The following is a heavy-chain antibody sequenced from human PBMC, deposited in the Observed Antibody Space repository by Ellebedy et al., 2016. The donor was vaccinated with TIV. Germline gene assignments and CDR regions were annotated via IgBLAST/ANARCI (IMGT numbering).Heavy chain of an antibody. V-gene: IGHV1-46*01. CDR3: ARDSLGYASGTYLTS. J-gene: IGHJ1*01. Sequence: ASVKVSXKASGYSFTTYYIHWVRQAPGQGPEWMGVINTSDGRTTYAQRFRGRVTMTRDTSMTTVYMGLNSLTSEDTAVYYCARDSLGYASGTYLTSWGQGTLVTVSS. CDR1: GYSFTTYY. CDR2: INTSDGRT. D-gene: IGHD3-10*01.